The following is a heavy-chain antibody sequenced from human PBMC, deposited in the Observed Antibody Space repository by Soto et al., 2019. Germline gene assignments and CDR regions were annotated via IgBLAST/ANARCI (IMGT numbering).Heavy chain of an antibody. D-gene: IGHD6-25*01. Sequence: SQTLSLTCVISGDSVSSNGACWNWIRQSPSRGLQWLGRIYYRSKWFHDYAASVESRMAINPDTSRNQFSLQLNYVTPEDTAVYYCAKDTYSSAGGYFDYWGQGTLVTVSS. J-gene: IGHJ4*02. CDR2: IYYRSKWFH. CDR1: GDSVSSNGAC. CDR3: AKDTYSSAGGYFDY. V-gene: IGHV6-1*01.